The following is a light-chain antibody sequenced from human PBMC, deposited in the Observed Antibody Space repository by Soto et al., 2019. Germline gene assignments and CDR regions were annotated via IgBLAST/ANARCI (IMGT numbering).Light chain of an antibody. CDR3: QQSDIYPFT. CDR1: QSLRSW. V-gene: IGKV1-5*03. J-gene: IGKJ3*01. CDR2: KAS. Sequence: DVQKTQSPSTLSASVGDRVTITCRASQSLRSWLAWYQHKPGKAPKLLIYKASSLQSGVPSRFSGSGSGTEFTLSISSLQPDDFATYYCQQSDIYPFTFGPGTRVDIK.